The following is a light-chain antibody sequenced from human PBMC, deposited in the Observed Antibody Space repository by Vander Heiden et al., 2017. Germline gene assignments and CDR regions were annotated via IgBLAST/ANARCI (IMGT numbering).Light chain of an antibody. J-gene: IGKJ4*01. Sequence: EIVLTQSPGTLSLSPGERATLSCRASQSVSSTYLGWYQQKPGQAPRLLIYDASSRATGIPDRFSGSGSGTDFTLTISRLEPEDFAMYYCQQDCTSPFTFGGGTKVEIK. V-gene: IGKV3-20*01. CDR2: DAS. CDR1: QSVSSTY. CDR3: QQDCTSPFT.